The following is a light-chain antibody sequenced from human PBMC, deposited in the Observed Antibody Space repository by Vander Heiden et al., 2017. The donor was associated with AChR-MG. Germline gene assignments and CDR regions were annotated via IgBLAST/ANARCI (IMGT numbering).Light chain of an antibody. J-gene: IGLJ2*01. CDR1: SSDVGSYNP. CDR2: EVS. V-gene: IGLV2-23*02. Sequence: QSALTQPASVSGSPGQSITISCTGTSSDVGSYNPVSWYQQHPGKAPKLMIYEVSKRPSGVSNRFSGSKSGNTASLTISGLQAEDEADYYCCSDAGSSTSVVFGGGTKLTVL. CDR3: CSDAGSSTSVV.